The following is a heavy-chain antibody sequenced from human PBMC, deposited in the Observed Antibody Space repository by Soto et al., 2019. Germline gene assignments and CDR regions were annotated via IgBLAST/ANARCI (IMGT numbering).Heavy chain of an antibody. J-gene: IGHJ5*02. D-gene: IGHD2-21*01. V-gene: IGHV4-39*01. CDR1: GGSIAFISYC. CDR3: ASYKSGSDWLDA. CDR2: MFYSGAT. Sequence: PSETLSLTCTGSGGSIAFISYCWDWIRQPPGKGLQWIGCMFYSGATYYNPSLKNRVTLSVDTSNNDFSLMLVSVTAPDTAVYYCASYKSGSDWLDACGQGTLVNVSS.